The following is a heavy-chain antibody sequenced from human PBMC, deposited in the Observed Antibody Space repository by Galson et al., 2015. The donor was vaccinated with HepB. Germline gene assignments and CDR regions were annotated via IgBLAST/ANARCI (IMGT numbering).Heavy chain of an antibody. CDR2: INHSGST. CDR1: GFTFSSYW. CDR3: ARAGGSGGWFDP. V-gene: IGHV4-34*01. Sequence: LRLSCAASGFTFSSYWMSWVRQPPGKGLEWIGEINHSGSTNYNPSLKSRVTISVDTSKDQSSLKLSSVTAADTAVYYCARAGGSGGWFDPWGQGTLVTVSS. D-gene: IGHD3-10*01. J-gene: IGHJ5*02.